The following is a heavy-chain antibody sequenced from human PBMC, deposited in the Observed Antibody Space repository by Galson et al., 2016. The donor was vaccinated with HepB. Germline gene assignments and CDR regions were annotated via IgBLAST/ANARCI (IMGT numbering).Heavy chain of an antibody. CDR2: ISSGNADTV. J-gene: IGHJ4*02. CDR3: ARDAKTGDLDFDY. D-gene: IGHD7-27*01. Sequence: LRLSCAASGFTFSDYYMGWIRQAPGKGLECVSYISSGNADTVYYADSVKGRFTISRDNAKNSLSPQMSSLRAEDTVLYYCARDAKTGDLDFDYRGQGTLVLVSS. V-gene: IGHV3-11*01. CDR1: GFTFSDYY.